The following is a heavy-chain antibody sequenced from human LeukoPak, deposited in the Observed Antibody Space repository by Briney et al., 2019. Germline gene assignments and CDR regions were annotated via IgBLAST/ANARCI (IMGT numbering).Heavy chain of an antibody. CDR2: INRSGVT. V-gene: IGHV4-34*01. Sequence: ASETLSLTCAVYGGSFTGYYWSWIRLAPGKGLEWIGEINRSGVTNYNPSLKSRVTLSVDTSKSQFSLKLTSLTAADTAVFYCARGRFGNPLQLEPRRPFDMWGQGTMVAISS. CDR3: ARGRFGNPLQLEPRRPFDM. D-gene: IGHD1-1*01. CDR1: GGSFTGYY. J-gene: IGHJ3*02.